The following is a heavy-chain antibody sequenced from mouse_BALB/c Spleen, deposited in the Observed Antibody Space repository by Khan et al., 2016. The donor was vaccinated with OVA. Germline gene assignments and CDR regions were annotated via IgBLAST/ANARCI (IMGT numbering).Heavy chain of an antibody. D-gene: IGHD4-1*02. J-gene: IGHJ2*01. Sequence: EVELVESGGGLVQPGGSLRLSCATSGFTFTDYYMTWVRQPPGEALEWLGFIANKADDYRTEYSASVRGRFTISSDASQNILYLQMTTLRAEDSATYYCARDQVGSYFDYWGQGTTLTVSS. V-gene: IGHV7-3*02. CDR3: ARDQVGSYFDY. CDR1: GFTFTDYY. CDR2: IANKADDYRT.